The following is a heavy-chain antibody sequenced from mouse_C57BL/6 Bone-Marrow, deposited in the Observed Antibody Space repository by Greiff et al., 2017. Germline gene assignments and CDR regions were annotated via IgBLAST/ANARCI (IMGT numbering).Heavy chain of an antibody. CDR2: ISSGGSYT. CDR1: GFTFSSYG. Sequence: EVQLVESGGDLVKPGGSLQLSCAASGFTFSSYGMSWVRQTPDKRLEWVATISSGGSYTYYPDSVKGRFTISRDNAKNTLYLQMSSLKSEDTAMYYCARLGITTGFDYWGQGTTLTVSS. J-gene: IGHJ2*01. V-gene: IGHV5-6*01. CDR3: ARLGITTGFDY. D-gene: IGHD2-4*01.